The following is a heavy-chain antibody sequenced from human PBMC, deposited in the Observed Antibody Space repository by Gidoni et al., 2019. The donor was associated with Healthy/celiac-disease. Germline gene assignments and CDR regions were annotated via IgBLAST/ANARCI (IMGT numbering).Heavy chain of an antibody. V-gene: IGHV1-3*01. CDR3: ARAGYSYGYDNWFDP. J-gene: IGHJ5*02. D-gene: IGHD5-18*01. CDR2: INAVNGNT. CDR1: GSTFTSYA. Sequence: QVQLLQSGAVVKKHVSSVTVSSNPSGSTFTSYAMHWVRQAPGQRLEWMGWINAVNGNTKYSQKFQGRVTITRDTSASTAYMELSSLRSEDTAVYYCARAGYSYGYDNWFDPWGQGTLVTVSS.